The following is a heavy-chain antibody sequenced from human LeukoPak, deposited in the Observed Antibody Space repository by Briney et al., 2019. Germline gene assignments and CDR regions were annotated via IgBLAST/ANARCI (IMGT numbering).Heavy chain of an antibody. V-gene: IGHV3-30*18. CDR2: ISYDGSNQ. CDR3: AKVGMYSFQH. D-gene: IGHD2-8*01. Sequence: GGSLRLSCAASGFTFSSYGMHWVRQAPGKGLEWVAVISYDGSNQYYADSVKGRFTISRDNSKNTLYLQMNSLRAEDTAVYYCAKVGMYSFQHWGQGTLVTVSS. J-gene: IGHJ1*01. CDR1: GFTFSSYG.